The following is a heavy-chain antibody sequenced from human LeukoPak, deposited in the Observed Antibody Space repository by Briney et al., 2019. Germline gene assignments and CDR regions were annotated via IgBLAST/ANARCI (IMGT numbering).Heavy chain of an antibody. CDR1: GFTFSNYA. V-gene: IGHV3-23*01. D-gene: IGHD6-19*01. J-gene: IGHJ4*02. CDR3: AKARGSSGWAFDY. Sequence: PGASLRLTCAASGFTFSNYAMSWVRQAPGKGLEWVSAITGSGGGTYYADSVKGRFTISRDNSKNTLYLQMNSLRAEDTAVYYCAKARGSSGWAFDYWGQGTLVTVSS. CDR2: ITGSGGGT.